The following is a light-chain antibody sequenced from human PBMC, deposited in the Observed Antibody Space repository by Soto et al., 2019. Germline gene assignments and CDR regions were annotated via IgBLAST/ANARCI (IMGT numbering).Light chain of an antibody. V-gene: IGKV3-15*01. Sequence: EIVMTQSPATLSVSPGERATLSCRASQSVSSNLAWYQQKPGQAPRLLIYGASTRATGIPARFSGSGSGTDFTLTISSLQSEDFAVYYRQQYNNWPPNTFGQGTKLEIK. J-gene: IGKJ2*01. CDR2: GAS. CDR1: QSVSSN. CDR3: QQYNNWPPNT.